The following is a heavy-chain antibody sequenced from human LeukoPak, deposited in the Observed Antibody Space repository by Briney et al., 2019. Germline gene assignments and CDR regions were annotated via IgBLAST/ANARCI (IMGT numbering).Heavy chain of an antibody. D-gene: IGHD3-10*01. CDR1: GGSISPLY. Sequence: SETLSLTCTVSGGSISPLYWGWIRQPPGKGLEFIGYIYYSGTTNLNPSLRSRLTPSVDTSKNQFSLKLSSVTAADTAMYYCARGGVAAKYYFDYWGPGTLVTVSS. CDR2: IYYSGTT. J-gene: IGHJ4*02. CDR3: ARGGVAAKYYFDY. V-gene: IGHV4-59*11.